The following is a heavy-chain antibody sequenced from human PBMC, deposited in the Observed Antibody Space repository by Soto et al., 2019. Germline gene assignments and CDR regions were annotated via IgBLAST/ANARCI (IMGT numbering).Heavy chain of an antibody. J-gene: IGHJ4*02. V-gene: IGHV3-15*01. CDR3: ATCGGDCYLNY. D-gene: IGHD2-21*02. CDR1: GFTFSNAW. Sequence: GGSLRLSCAASGFTFSNAWMNWVRQAPGKGLEWVGRIKGKSISGTVNYAAPVKGRFTISRDDSGDTLYLQMNSLKTEDTAVYYCATCGGDCYLNYWGQGALVTVS. CDR2: IKGKSISGTV.